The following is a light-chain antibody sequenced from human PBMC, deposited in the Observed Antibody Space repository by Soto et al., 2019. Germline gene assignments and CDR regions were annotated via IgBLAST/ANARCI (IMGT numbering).Light chain of an antibody. CDR1: QSVSNNN. CDR2: GAS. CDR3: QQYGSSPTWT. V-gene: IGKV3-20*01. J-gene: IGKJ1*01. Sequence: DTVLTPSPGTLSLSPRERVTLSCRAPQSVSNNNLAWYQQQPGQAPRLLIYGASNRATGIPDRVSGSGSGTDFTLTISRLEPEDAAVYYCQQYGSSPTWTFGQGTKVDIK.